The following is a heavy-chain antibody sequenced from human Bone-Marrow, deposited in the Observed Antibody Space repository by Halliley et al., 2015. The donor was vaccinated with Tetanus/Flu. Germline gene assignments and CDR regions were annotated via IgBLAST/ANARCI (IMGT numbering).Heavy chain of an antibody. D-gene: IGHD1-1*01. CDR3: ATEGGGRGALLLEYFFDY. J-gene: IGHJ4*02. CDR1: GFMFSNYW. CDR2: IKPDGSEK. V-gene: IGHV3-7*03. Sequence: SLRLSCAASGFMFSNYWISWVRQAPGKGLEWVADIKPDGSEKYYVDSVKGRFSISRDNAKNSLYLQMNSLRAEDTAVYYCATEGGGRGALLLEYFFDYWGQGTLVTVSS.